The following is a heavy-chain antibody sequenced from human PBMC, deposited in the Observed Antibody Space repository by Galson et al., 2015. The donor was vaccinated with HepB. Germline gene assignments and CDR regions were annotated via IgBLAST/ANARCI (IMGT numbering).Heavy chain of an antibody. Sequence: SVKVSCKASGGTFSSYAISWVRQAPGQGLEWMGIINPSGGSTSYAQKFQGRVTMTRDTSTSTVYMELSSLRSEDTAVYYCARSAPLGYSYGKFDYWGQGTLVTVSS. CDR3: ARSAPLGYSYGKFDY. V-gene: IGHV1-46*01. D-gene: IGHD5-18*01. CDR1: GGTFSSYA. J-gene: IGHJ4*02. CDR2: INPSGGST.